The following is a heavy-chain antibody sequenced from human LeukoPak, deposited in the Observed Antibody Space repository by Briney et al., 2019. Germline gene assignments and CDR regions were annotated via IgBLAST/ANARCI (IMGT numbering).Heavy chain of an antibody. CDR2: IIPIFGTA. CDR1: GDTFSSYA. CDR3: ARGGWLQLPSSFDY. Sequence: ASVKVSCKASGDTFSSYAITWVRQAPGQGLEWMGGIIPIFGTANYAQKFQGRVTITADESTSTAYMELSSLRSDDTAVYYCARGGWLQLPSSFDYWGQGTLVTVSS. D-gene: IGHD5-24*01. J-gene: IGHJ4*02. V-gene: IGHV1-69*13.